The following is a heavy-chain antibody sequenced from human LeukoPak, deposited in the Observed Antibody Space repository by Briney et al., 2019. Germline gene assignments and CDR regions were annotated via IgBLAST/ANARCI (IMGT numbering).Heavy chain of an antibody. CDR3: ARGGDRPDKNNWFDP. J-gene: IGHJ5*02. CDR1: GGSISSGDYY. D-gene: IGHD4-17*01. V-gene: IGHV4-30-4*01. CDR2: IYYSGST. Sequence: SQTLSLTCTVSGGSISSGDYYWSWIRQPPGKGLEWIGYIYYSGSTYYNPSLKSRVTISVDTSKNQFSLKLSSVTAADTAAYYCARGGDRPDKNNWFDPWGQGTLVTVSS.